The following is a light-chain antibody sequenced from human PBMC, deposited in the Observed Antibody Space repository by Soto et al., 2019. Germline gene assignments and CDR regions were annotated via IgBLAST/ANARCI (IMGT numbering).Light chain of an antibody. J-gene: IGKJ3*01. CDR1: QGISNY. V-gene: IGKV1-27*01. Sequence: DIQMTQSPSSLSASVGDRVTITCRASQGISNYLAWYQQKPGKVPKLLIYAASTLQSGVPSRFSGSGSGTDFTLTISGLQPEDVATYYCQKYNSAPRTFGPGTMVDIK. CDR3: QKYNSAPRT. CDR2: AAS.